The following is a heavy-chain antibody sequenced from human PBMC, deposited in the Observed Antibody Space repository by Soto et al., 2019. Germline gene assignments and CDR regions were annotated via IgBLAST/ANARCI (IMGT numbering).Heavy chain of an antibody. CDR1: GGSISTYY. J-gene: IGHJ4*02. CDR2: IYYSGST. CDR3: ASDGIAAGFDS. D-gene: IGHD6-13*01. Sequence: QVQLQESGPGLVKPSETLSLTCTVSGGSISTYYWSWIRQPPGKALEWIGYIYYSGSTNYNPSLKSRVTLTVDTSKNQFSLKMSSVTAADTAVYYCASDGIAAGFDSWGQGTLVTVSS. V-gene: IGHV4-59*01.